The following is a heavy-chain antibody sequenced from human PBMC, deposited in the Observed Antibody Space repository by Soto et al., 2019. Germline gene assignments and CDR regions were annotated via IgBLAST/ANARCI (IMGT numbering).Heavy chain of an antibody. V-gene: IGHV3-21*01. J-gene: IGHJ4*02. CDR3: ARDSMVRGVIYPIDY. CDR1: GFTFSSYS. CDR2: ISSSSSYI. Sequence: EVQLMESGGGLVKPGGSLRLSCAASGFTFSSYSMNWVRQAPGKGLEWVSSISSSSSYIYYADSVKGRFTISRDNAKNSLYLQMNSLRAEDTAVYYCARDSMVRGVIYPIDYWGQGTLVTVSS. D-gene: IGHD3-10*01.